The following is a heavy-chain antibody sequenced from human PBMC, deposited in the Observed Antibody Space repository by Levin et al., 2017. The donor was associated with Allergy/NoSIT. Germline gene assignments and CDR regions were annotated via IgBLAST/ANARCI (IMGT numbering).Heavy chain of an antibody. V-gene: IGHV4-31*03. J-gene: IGHJ4*02. CDR3: ARESTDCSGGSCKYYFDY. D-gene: IGHD2-15*01. CDR2: IYYSGST. Sequence: SETLSLTCTVSGGSISSGGYYWSWIRQHPGKGLEWIGYIYYSGSTYYNPSLKSRVTISVDTSKNQFSLKLSSVTAADTAVYYCARESTDCSGGSCKYYFDYWGQGTLVTVSS. CDR1: GGSISSGGYY.